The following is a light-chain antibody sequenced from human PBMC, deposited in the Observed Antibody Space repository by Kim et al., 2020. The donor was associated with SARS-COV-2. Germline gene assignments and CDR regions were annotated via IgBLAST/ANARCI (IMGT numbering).Light chain of an antibody. CDR2: GNS. CDR1: SSNSGAGYD. V-gene: IGLV1-40*01. Sequence: RVTISCTGSSSNSGAGYDVHWYQQLPGTAPKLLIYGNSNRPSGVPDRFSGSKSGTSASLAITGLQAEDEADYYCQSYDSSLSGSAFGGGTQLTVL. CDR3: QSYDSSLSGSA. J-gene: IGLJ3*02.